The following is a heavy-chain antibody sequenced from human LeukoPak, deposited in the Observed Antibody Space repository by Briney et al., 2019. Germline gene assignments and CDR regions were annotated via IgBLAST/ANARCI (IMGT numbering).Heavy chain of an antibody. CDR1: GCSISSGYY. Sequence: PSESLSLTCAVSGCSISSGYYWGWIRQPPGKGLEWIGSIYHSGSTYYNPSLKSRVTISVDTSKNQFSLKLSSVTAADTAVYYCARVPDYDILTGYSANWFDPWGQGTLVTVSS. CDR3: ARVPDYDILTGYSANWFDP. J-gene: IGHJ5*02. CDR2: IYHSGST. V-gene: IGHV4-38-2*01. D-gene: IGHD3-9*01.